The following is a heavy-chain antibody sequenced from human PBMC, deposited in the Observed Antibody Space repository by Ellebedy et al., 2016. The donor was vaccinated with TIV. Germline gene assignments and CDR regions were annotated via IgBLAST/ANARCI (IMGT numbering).Heavy chain of an antibody. V-gene: IGHV1-46*01. CDR3: ARDLGRFGETSSYYYYGMDV. D-gene: IGHD3-10*01. CDR2: IKPGGGST. J-gene: IGHJ6*02. CDR1: GYTLTSFY. Sequence: ASVKVSCKASGYTLTSFYMHWVRQAPGQGLEWMGIIKPGGGSTGYAQKFQGRVTMTRDTSTSTVYMELSSLTSDDTAVYYCARDLGRFGETSSYYYYGMDVWGPGTTVTVSS.